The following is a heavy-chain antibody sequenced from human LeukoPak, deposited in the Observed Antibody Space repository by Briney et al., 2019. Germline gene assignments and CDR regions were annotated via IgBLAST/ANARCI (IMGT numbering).Heavy chain of an antibody. CDR2: IIPAFHKT. J-gene: IGHJ4*02. D-gene: IGHD2-8*01. CDR1: GGSFSTYT. CDR3: ARVATVRTSPIDY. Sequence: ASVKVSCKASGGSFSTYTFTWVRQSPGQGLEWMGGIIPAFHKTDYSQRFQGRLTITADESTSTAYMELSSLRSEDTAVYYCARVATVRTSPIDYWGQGTLVTVSS. V-gene: IGHV1-69*13.